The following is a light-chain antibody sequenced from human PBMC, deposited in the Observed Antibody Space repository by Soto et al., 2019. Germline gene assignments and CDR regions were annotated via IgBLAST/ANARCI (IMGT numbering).Light chain of an antibody. J-gene: IGKJ5*01. CDR3: QQRSKMPLT. CDR2: DAS. CDR1: QSVSSH. V-gene: IGKV3-11*01. Sequence: EIVMTQSPATLSVSPGEGATVSCSASQSVSSHLAWYQQKPGQAPRLLIYDASNRATGIPARFSGTGSETDFTLTISSLEPEDFAIYYCQQRSKMPLTFGHGTRLEIK.